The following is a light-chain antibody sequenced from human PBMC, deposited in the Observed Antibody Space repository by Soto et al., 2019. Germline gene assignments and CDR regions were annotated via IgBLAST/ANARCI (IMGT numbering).Light chain of an antibody. CDR2: SAS. CDR1: QSVSNN. V-gene: IGKV3-15*01. J-gene: IGKJ1*01. Sequence: EIVMTQSPATLSVSPGERATLSCRASQSVSNNLAWYQHKPGQAPRLLIYSASTRAPAVPARFSGSGSGTDLTLTISSLQSEDFAVYYCQQYYDWPWTFGQGTKVDIK. CDR3: QQYYDWPWT.